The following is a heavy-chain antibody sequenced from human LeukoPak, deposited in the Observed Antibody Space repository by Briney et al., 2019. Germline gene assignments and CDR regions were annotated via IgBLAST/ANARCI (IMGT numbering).Heavy chain of an antibody. CDR2: ISYDGSNK. V-gene: IGHV3-30*18. J-gene: IGHJ6*02. D-gene: IGHD2-15*01. CDR1: GFTFSSYG. CDR3: AKYCSGGSCYYYGMDV. Sequence: GGSLRLSCAASGFTFSSYGMPWVRQAPGKGLEWVAVISYDGSNKYYADSVKGRFTISRDNSKNTLYLQMNSLRAEDTAVYYCAKYCSGGSCYYYGMDVWGQGTTVTVSS.